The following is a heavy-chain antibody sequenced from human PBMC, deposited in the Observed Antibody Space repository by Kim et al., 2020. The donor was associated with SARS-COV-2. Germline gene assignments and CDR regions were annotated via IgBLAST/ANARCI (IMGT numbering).Heavy chain of an antibody. D-gene: IGHD1-7*01. CDR2: ISGSGGST. CDR1: GFTFSSYA. V-gene: IGHV3-23*01. Sequence: GGSLRLSCAASGFTFSSYAMSWVRQAPGKGLEWVSAISGSGGSTYYADSVKGRFTISRDNSKNTLYLQMNSLRAEDTAVYYCAKAGSITGTNRSYYFDYWGQGTLVTVSS. CDR3: AKAGSITGTNRSYYFDY. J-gene: IGHJ4*02.